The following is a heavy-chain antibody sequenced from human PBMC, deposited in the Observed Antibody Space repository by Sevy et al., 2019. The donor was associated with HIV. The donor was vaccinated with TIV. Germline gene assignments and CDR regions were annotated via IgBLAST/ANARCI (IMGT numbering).Heavy chain of an antibody. CDR1: GGTFSSYA. J-gene: IGHJ3*02. D-gene: IGHD2-2*01. Sequence: ASVKVSCKASGGTFSSYAISWVRQAPGQGLEWMGGLIPILGTANYAQKFQGRVTITADESTSTAYMELSSLRSEDTAVYYCARGGYCSSTSCYRAFDIWGQRTMVTVSS. V-gene: IGHV1-69*13. CDR2: LIPILGTA. CDR3: ARGGYCSSTSCYRAFDI.